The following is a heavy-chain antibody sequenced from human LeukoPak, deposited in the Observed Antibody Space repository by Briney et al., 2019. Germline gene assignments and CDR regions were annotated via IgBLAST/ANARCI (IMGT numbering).Heavy chain of an antibody. V-gene: IGHV4-4*07. J-gene: IGHJ5*02. CDR3: PRETPANDAYGDPWFDP. Sequence: PSETMSLTGTVSGGSISSYYWGWIRQPAGKGREWIGRTYTSGRTNYNPSLKTRVPMSVDTSKTPSSLKLSSVTAADPAVYYCPRETPANDAYGDPWFDPWGPRTLLTLSS. CDR2: TYTSGRT. CDR1: GGSISSYY. D-gene: IGHD4-17*01.